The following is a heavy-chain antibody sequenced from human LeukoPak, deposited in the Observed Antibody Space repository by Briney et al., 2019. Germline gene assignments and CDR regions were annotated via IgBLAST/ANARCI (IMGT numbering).Heavy chain of an antibody. CDR3: ARGTNDYSNYAIDY. Sequence: SVKVSCKASGGTFSSYAVSWVRQAPGQGLEWMGRIIPILGIANYAQKFQGRVTITADKSTSTAYMELSSLRSEDTAVYYCARGTNDYSNYAIDYWGQGTLVTVSS. V-gene: IGHV1-69*04. CDR1: GGTFSSYA. J-gene: IGHJ4*02. D-gene: IGHD4-4*01. CDR2: IIPILGIA.